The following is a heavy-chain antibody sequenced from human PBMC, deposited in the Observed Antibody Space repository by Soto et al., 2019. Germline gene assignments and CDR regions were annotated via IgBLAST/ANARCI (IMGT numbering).Heavy chain of an antibody. J-gene: IGHJ3*02. CDR2: IYYSGST. CDR3: ATRYYCTNGVCHDAFDI. CDR1: GGSISSYY. Sequence: PSETLSLTCTVSGGSISSYYWSWIRQPPGKGLEWIGYIYYSGSTNYNPALKRRVNISVDTSKNQFSLKLSSVTAADTAVYYCATRYYCTNGVCHDAFDIWGQGTMVTVSS. D-gene: IGHD2-8*01. V-gene: IGHV4-59*01.